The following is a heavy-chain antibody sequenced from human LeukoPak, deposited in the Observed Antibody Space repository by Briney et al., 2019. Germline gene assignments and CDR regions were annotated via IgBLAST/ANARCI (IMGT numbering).Heavy chain of an antibody. CDR2: INPNSGGT. CDR1: GYTFTGYY. Sequence: ASVKVSCKASGYTFTGYYMHWARQAPGQGLEWMGWINPNSGGTNYAQKFQGRVTMTRDTSISTAYMELSRLRSDDTAVYYCARDNPRNYGSGSYLGFDYWGQGTLVTVSS. V-gene: IGHV1-2*02. J-gene: IGHJ4*02. CDR3: ARDNPRNYGSGSYLGFDY. D-gene: IGHD3-10*01.